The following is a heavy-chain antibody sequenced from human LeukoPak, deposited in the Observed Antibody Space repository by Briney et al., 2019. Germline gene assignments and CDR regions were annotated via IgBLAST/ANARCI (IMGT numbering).Heavy chain of an antibody. CDR1: GGTFSSYA. D-gene: IGHD2-15*01. Sequence: ASVKVSCKASGGTFSSYAISWVRQAPGQGLEWMGWINPDSGGTNSAQKFQGRVTMTRDTSISTVYMELSRLRSDDTAVYYCARGYCSGGSCYGTDYWGQGTLVTVSS. J-gene: IGHJ4*02. CDR3: ARGYCSGGSCYGTDY. CDR2: INPDSGGT. V-gene: IGHV1-2*02.